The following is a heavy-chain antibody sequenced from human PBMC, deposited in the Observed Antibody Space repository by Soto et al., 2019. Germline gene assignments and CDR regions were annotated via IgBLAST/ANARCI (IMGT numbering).Heavy chain of an antibody. CDR2: INSDGSST. V-gene: IGHV3-74*01. D-gene: IGHD2-15*01. J-gene: IGHJ4*02. Sequence: EVQLVESGGGLVQPGGSLRLSCAASGFTFSSYWMHWVRQAPGKGLVWVSRINSDGSSTSYADSVKGRFTISRDNAKNTLYLQMNSLRAEETAVYYCVRTSLVVAAATREDYWCQGTLVTVSS. CDR1: GFTFSSYW. CDR3: VRTSLVVAAATREDY.